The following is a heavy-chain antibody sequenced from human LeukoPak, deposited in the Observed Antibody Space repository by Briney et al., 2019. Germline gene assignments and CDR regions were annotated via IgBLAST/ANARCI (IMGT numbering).Heavy chain of an antibody. CDR2: ISSSSSYT. Sequence: GGSLRLSCAASGFTFSDYYMSWTRQAPGKGLEWVSYISSSSSYTNYADSVKGRFTISRDNAKNSLYLQMNSLRAEDTAVYYCARTSGSLYYYGSGSYYGYWGQGTLVTVSS. CDR1: GFTFSDYY. D-gene: IGHD3-10*01. J-gene: IGHJ4*02. CDR3: ARTSGSLYYYGSGSYYGY. V-gene: IGHV3-11*06.